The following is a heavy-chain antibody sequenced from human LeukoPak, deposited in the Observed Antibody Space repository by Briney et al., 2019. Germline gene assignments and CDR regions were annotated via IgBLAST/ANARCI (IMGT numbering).Heavy chain of an antibody. Sequence: SETLSLTCTVSGGSISSSSYYWGWIRQPPGKGLEWIGSICYSGSTYYNPSLKSRVTISVDTSKNQFSLKLSSVTAADTAVYYCARHAPGGYFDWLFLYWGQGTLVTVSS. CDR2: ICYSGST. V-gene: IGHV4-39*01. CDR3: ARHAPGGYFDWLFLY. CDR1: GGSISSSSYY. D-gene: IGHD3-9*01. J-gene: IGHJ4*02.